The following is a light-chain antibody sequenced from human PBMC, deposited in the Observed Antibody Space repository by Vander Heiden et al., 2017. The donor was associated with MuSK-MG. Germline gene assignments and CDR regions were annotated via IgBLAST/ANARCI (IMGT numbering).Light chain of an antibody. CDR1: TLATRY. CDR3: QSANGSVMV. J-gene: IGLJ1*01. CDR2: KDT. Sequence: SSELTQPPSVSVSTGPTAKIPCSGETLATRYTSWYRQKPAQAPVVVIYKDTDRASVHPELFSGSTSATTVTLTIRGVQAEADAYYDSQSANGSVMVFGTGTTLTVL. V-gene: IGLV3-25*03.